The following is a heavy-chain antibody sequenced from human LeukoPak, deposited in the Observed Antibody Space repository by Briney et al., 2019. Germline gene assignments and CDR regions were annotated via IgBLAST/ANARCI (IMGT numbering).Heavy chain of an antibody. CDR2: INPNSGGT. CDR1: GYTFTGYY. Sequence: ASVKVSCKASGYTFTGYYMHWVRQAPGQGLEWMGWINPNSGGTNYAQKFQGRVTMTRDTSISTAYMELSRLRSDDTAVYYCARNTYGYKFSMDVWGKGTTVTVSS. J-gene: IGHJ6*03. CDR3: ARNTYGYKFSMDV. V-gene: IGHV1-2*02. D-gene: IGHD5-24*01.